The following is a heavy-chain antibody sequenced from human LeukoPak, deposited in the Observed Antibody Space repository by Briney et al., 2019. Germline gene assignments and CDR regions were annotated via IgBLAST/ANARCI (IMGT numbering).Heavy chain of an antibody. CDR3: ARDTRHYYDSSGYQYYFDY. Sequence: SETLSLTCTVSGDSIRSSYWSWIRQPPGKGLEWIGYIYYSGSTDYNPSLKSRVTISVDTSKNQFSLKLSSVTAADTAVYYCARDTRHYYDSSGYQYYFDYWGQGTLVTVSS. CDR2: IYYSGST. D-gene: IGHD3-22*01. J-gene: IGHJ4*02. V-gene: IGHV4-59*01. CDR1: GDSIRSSY.